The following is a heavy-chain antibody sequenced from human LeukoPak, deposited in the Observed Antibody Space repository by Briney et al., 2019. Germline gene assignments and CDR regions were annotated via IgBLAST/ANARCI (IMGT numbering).Heavy chain of an antibody. CDR2: IYTIGGT. CDR3: ARSIAVAGKVNYFDY. Sequence: XIGRIYTIGGTNYNPSLKSRVTMSVDPYKNQFSLKLSSVTAADTAVYYCARSIAVAGKVNYFDYWGQGTLVTVSS. D-gene: IGHD6-19*01. J-gene: IGHJ4*02. V-gene: IGHV4-4*07.